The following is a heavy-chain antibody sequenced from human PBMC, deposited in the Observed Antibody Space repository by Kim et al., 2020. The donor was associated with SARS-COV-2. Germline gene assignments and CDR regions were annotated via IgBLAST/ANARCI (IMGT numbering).Heavy chain of an antibody. CDR2: IWYDGSNK. D-gene: IGHD6-13*01. V-gene: IGHV3-33*01. Sequence: GGSLRLSCAASGFTFSSYGMHWVRQAPGKGLEWVAVIWYDGSNKYYADSVKGRFTISRDNSKNTLYLQMNSLRAEDTAVYYCARGEWAAAALWDYWGQGTLVTVSS. CDR1: GFTFSSYG. CDR3: ARGEWAAAALWDY. J-gene: IGHJ4*02.